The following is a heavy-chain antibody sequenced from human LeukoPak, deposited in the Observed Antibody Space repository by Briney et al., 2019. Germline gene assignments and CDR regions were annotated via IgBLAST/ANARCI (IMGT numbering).Heavy chain of an antibody. CDR1: GYTFTSYG. V-gene: IGHV1-18*01. D-gene: IGHD6-13*01. J-gene: IGHJ4*02. CDR3: ARDLGSWYRDFDY. CDR2: ISAYNGNT. Sequence: GAAVRVSCKASGYTFTSYGISWGRQAPGQGREWMGWISAYNGNTNYAQKLQGRVTITTDTSTSTAYMELRSLRSDDTAVYYCARDLGSWYRDFDYWGQGTLVTVSS.